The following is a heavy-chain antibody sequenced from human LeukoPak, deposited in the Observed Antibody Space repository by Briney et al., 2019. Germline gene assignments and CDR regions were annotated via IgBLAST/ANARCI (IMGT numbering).Heavy chain of an antibody. CDR2: ISSSSSYI. V-gene: IGHV3-21*01. Sequence: GGSLRLSCAASGFTFSSYSMNWVRQAPGKGLEWVSSISSSSSYIYYADSVKGRFTISRDNAKNSLYLQMNSLRAEDTAVYYCARVRDCSGGSCYPGYYYYYMDVWGKGTTVTVSS. CDR3: ARVRDCSGGSCYPGYYYYYMDV. D-gene: IGHD2-15*01. J-gene: IGHJ6*03. CDR1: GFTFSSYS.